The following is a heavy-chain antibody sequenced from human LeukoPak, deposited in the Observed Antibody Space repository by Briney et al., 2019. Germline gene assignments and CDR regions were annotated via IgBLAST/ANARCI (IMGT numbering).Heavy chain of an antibody. J-gene: IGHJ5*02. CDR3: ARRYCSSTSCYSLGALNWFDP. CDR2: ISAYNGNT. D-gene: IGHD2-2*01. V-gene: IGHV1-18*01. Sequence: ASVKVSCKASGYTFTSYGISWVRQAPGQGLEWMGWISAYNGNTNYAQKLQGRVTMTTGTSTCTAYMELRSLRSDDTAVYYCARRYCSSTSCYSLGALNWFDPWGQGTLVTVSS. CDR1: GYTFTSYG.